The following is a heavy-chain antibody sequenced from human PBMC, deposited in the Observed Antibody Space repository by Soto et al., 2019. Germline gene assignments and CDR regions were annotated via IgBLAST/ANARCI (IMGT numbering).Heavy chain of an antibody. D-gene: IGHD6-13*01. CDR3: TRALVQLRPTALKRPPDH. CDR2: IRSKAYGGTT. J-gene: IGHJ4*02. CDR1: GFTFGDYA. V-gene: IGHV3-49*03. Sequence: GGSLRLSCTASGFTFGDYAMSWFRQAPGKGLEWVGFIRSKAYGGTTEYAASVKGRFTISRDDSKSIAYLQMNSLKTEDTAVYYSTRALVQLRPTALKRPPDHWGQGTLVTVSS.